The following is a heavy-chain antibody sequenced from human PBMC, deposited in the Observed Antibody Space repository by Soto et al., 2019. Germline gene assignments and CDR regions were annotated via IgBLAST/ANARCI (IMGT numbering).Heavy chain of an antibody. CDR3: AREVRGSITHGGYYYYYGMDV. CDR1: GFTFSSYG. Sequence: QVQLVESGGGVVQPGRSLRLSCAASGFTFSSYGMHWVRQAPGKGLEWVAVIWYDGSNKCYADSVKGRFTISRDNSKNTLVLLXNSLSAEDTAVYYCAREVRGSITHGGYYYYYGMDVWGQGTTVTVSS. CDR2: IWYDGSNK. J-gene: IGHJ6*02. D-gene: IGHD4-17*01. V-gene: IGHV3-33*01.